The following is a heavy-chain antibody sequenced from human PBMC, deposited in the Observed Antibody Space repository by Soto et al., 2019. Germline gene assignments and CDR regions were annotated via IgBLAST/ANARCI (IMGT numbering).Heavy chain of an antibody. CDR1: GFTFSSHV. Sequence: EVQLWESGGGLVQPGGSLRLSCAVSGFTFSSHVMIWVRQAPGKGLEWVSAISGTGGTYYADSVKGRFTISRDNSKNALYLQMNNLRDEDTAVYYCAKDRRGAYCSGGICYSPDYWGQGTLVIVSS. CDR3: AKDRRGAYCSGGICYSPDY. J-gene: IGHJ4*02. CDR2: ISGTGGT. V-gene: IGHV3-23*01. D-gene: IGHD2-15*01.